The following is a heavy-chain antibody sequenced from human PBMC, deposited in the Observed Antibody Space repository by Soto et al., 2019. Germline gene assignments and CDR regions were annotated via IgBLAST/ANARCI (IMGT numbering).Heavy chain of an antibody. CDR2: ITVNSGNT. CDR3: GSGLGGGWYYFDY. CDR1: GYSFISYG. V-gene: IGHV1-18*04. D-gene: IGHD6-19*01. J-gene: IGHJ4*02. Sequence: QCQLVQSGVEVKKPGASVKVSCKASGYSFISYGIGWVRQAPGQGLEWMGWITVNSGNTNYPQKFQGRVTMTTDTATSTAYMEWRSLTSDDTAVYYCGSGLGGGWYYFDYWGTGTLVTVSS.